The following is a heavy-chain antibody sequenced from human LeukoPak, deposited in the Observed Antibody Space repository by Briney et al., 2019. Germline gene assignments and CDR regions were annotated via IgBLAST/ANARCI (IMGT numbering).Heavy chain of an antibody. CDR1: GFTFSGYW. CDR3: ARDRRGSYGDYTLFDY. D-gene: IGHD4-17*01. J-gene: IGHJ4*02. Sequence: GGSLRLSCAASGFTFSGYWMHWVRQTPGKGLVWVSRINSDGSDTSYADSVKGRFTISRDNAKNTLYLQMNGLRAEDTAVHYCARDRRGSYGDYTLFDYWGQGTLVTVSS. V-gene: IGHV3-74*01. CDR2: INSDGSDT.